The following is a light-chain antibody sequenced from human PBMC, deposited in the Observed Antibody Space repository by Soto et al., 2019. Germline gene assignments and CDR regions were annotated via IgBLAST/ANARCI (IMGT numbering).Light chain of an antibody. J-gene: IGLJ1*01. CDR3: SSYTSSSTPYV. Sequence: QSALTQPASVSGSPGQSITISCTGTSSDVGGYNYVSWYQQHPVKAPKLMIYDVTNRPSGVSDRFSGSKSGNTASLTISGLQPEDEDDYYCSSYTSSSTPYVFGTGTKLTVL. V-gene: IGLV2-14*01. CDR2: DVT. CDR1: SSDVGGYNY.